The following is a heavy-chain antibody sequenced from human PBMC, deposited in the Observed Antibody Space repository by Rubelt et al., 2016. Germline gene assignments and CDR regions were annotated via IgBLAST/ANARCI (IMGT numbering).Heavy chain of an antibody. CDR3: AAGIATAGERFGLDV. CDR2: IFFTGRT. Sequence: QLQLQESGPRLVKPSETLSLTCTASGGSMSSGPFYWACIRQSPEKGLEWIGSIFFTGRTYYNPSLGSRVTISKDASKNQFSLRLTSMTAADTAVYFCAAGIATAGERFGLDVWGQGIPVTVSS. J-gene: IGHJ6*02. CDR1: GGSMSSGPFY. D-gene: IGHD6-13*01. V-gene: IGHV4-39*01.